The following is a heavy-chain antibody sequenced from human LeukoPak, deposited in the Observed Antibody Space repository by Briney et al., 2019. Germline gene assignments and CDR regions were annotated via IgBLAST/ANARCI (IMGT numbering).Heavy chain of an antibody. V-gene: IGHV3-23*01. J-gene: IGHJ6*02. CDR1: GFIFSSYA. Sequence: PGGSLRLSCAASGFIFSSYAMGWVRQAPGKGLEWVSAISGIGDTTHYADSVKGRFTISRDNSKNTLYLQMNSLRAEDTAVYYCAKARYQRYYYGMDVWGQGTTVTVSS. CDR3: AKARYQRYYYGMDV. CDR2: ISGIGDTT. D-gene: IGHD3-9*01.